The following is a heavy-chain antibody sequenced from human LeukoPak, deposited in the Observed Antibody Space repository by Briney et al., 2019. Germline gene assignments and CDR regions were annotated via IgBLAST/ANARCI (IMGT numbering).Heavy chain of an antibody. V-gene: IGHV3-23*01. CDR1: EFTFSSYA. J-gene: IGHJ4*02. Sequence: PGGSLRLSCAASEFTFSSYAMSWVRQAPGKGLEWVSAISISGENTYYADSVKGRFTISRDTSRNTLYLQMHSLRAEDTAVYYCARLISTSSSRFSDYWGQGTLVTVSS. CDR2: ISISGENT. CDR3: ARLISTSSSRFSDY. D-gene: IGHD6-6*01.